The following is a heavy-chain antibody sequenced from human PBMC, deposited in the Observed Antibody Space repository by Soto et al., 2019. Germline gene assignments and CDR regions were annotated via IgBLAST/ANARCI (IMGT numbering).Heavy chain of an antibody. CDR2: INPSGGST. CDR1: GYTFTSYY. CDR3: ARDPGYYDSSGYLDV. V-gene: IGHV1-46*01. Sequence: ASVKVSCKAYGYTFTSYYMHWVRQAPGQGLEWMGIINPSGGSTSYAQKFQGRVTMTRDTSTSTVYMELSSLRSEDTAVYYCARDPGYYDSSGYLDVWGQGTTVTVSS. D-gene: IGHD3-22*01. J-gene: IGHJ6*02.